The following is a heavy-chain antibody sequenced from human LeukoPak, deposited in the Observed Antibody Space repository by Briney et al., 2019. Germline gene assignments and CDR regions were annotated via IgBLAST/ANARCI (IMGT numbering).Heavy chain of an antibody. CDR1: GFTVSSNY. D-gene: IGHD6-19*01. CDR3: AGELSSAGGFFDI. Sequence: GGSLRLSCAASGFTVSSNYMSWVRQAPGKGLEWVSILYSGGSTYYADSVKGRFTISRDNSKNTLYLQMNSLRAEDTAVYYCAGELSSAGGFFDIWGQGTMAPVSS. J-gene: IGHJ3*02. V-gene: IGHV3-66*01. CDR2: LYSGGST.